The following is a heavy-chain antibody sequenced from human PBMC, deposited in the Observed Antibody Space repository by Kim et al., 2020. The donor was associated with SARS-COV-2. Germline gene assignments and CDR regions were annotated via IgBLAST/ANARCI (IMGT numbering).Heavy chain of an antibody. J-gene: IGHJ2*01. CDR2: IKEDGSEQ. D-gene: IGHD2-21*02. Sequence: GGSLRLSCAASEFTFNKHWMSWLRQAPGKGLEWVSNIKEDGSEQYYVDSVKGRFTVSRDNAKNSLYLQMHSLRAEDTAMYYCARIVFSDVVVTAGGPGHWYFDLWGRGTLVTVSS. CDR1: EFTFNKHW. CDR3: ARIVFSDVVVTAGGPGHWYFDL. V-gene: IGHV3-7*03.